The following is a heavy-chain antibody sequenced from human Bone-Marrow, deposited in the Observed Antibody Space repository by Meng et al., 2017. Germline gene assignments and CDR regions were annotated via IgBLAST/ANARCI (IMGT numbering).Heavy chain of an antibody. CDR3: ARGPRRAIAAAGTGYFDL. CDR1: GGSFSGYY. J-gene: IGHJ2*01. V-gene: IGHV4-34*01. Sequence: QVTLQQAGPGLLKPSETLSLTCAVYGGSFSGYYWSWIRQPPGKGLEWIGEINHSGSTNYNPSLKSRVTISVDASKNQFSLKLSSVTAADTAVYYCARGPRRAIAAAGTGYFDLWGRGTLVTVSS. CDR2: INHSGST. D-gene: IGHD6-13*01.